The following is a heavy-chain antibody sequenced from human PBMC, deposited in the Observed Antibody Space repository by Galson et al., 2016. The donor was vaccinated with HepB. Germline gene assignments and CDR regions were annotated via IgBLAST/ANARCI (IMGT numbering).Heavy chain of an antibody. D-gene: IGHD3-10*01. Sequence: SLRLSCAASEFTFSSHGMHWVRQAPGKGLEWVAVISYAGSKTFYAASVKGRFSISRDNSKNMLFLRMSSLRPEDTAVYYCARDRGTYQPIYRGFVDLWGRGTLVSVSA. V-gene: IGHV3-30*03. CDR2: ISYAGSKT. J-gene: IGHJ2*01. CDR3: ARDRGTYQPIYRGFVDL. CDR1: EFTFSSHG.